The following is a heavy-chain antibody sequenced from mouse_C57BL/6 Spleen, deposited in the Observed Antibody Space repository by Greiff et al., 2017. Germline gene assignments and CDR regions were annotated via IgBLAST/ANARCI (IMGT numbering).Heavy chain of an antibody. Sequence: EVQLQQSGPELVKPGASVKISCKASGYTFTDYYMNWVKQSHGKSLEWIGDINPNNGGTSYNQKFKGKATLTVDKSSSTAYMALRSLTSEDSAVYYCARPITTVPHFDYWGQGTTLTVSS. CDR3: ARPITTVPHFDY. CDR1: GYTFTDYY. CDR2: INPNNGGT. J-gene: IGHJ2*01. V-gene: IGHV1-26*01. D-gene: IGHD1-1*01.